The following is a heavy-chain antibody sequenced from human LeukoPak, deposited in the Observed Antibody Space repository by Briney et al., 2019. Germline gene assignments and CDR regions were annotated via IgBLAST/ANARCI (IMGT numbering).Heavy chain of an antibody. CDR1: GYTFTGYY. Sequence: ASVKVSCKASGYTFTGYYMHWVRQAPGQGLEWMGWINPNSGGTNYAQKFQGRVTMTRDTSISTAYMELSSLRSEDTAVYYCARGPGYSDYVYYYYYYMDVWGKGTTVTVSS. D-gene: IGHD4-11*01. CDR2: INPNSGGT. V-gene: IGHV1-2*02. CDR3: ARGPGYSDYVYYYYYYMDV. J-gene: IGHJ6*03.